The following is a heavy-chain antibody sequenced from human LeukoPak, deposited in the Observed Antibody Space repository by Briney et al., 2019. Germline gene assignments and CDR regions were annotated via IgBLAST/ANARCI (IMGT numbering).Heavy chain of an antibody. Sequence: GGSLRLSCAASGFTFDDYGMSWVRQAPGKGLEWVSGINWNGGSTGYADSVKGRFTISRDNAKNSLYLQMSSLRAEDTAQYYCARVPSWKGYMDVWGKGTTVTVSS. CDR3: ARVPSWKGYMDV. CDR1: GFTFDDYG. D-gene: IGHD1-1*01. V-gene: IGHV3-20*04. J-gene: IGHJ6*03. CDR2: INWNGGST.